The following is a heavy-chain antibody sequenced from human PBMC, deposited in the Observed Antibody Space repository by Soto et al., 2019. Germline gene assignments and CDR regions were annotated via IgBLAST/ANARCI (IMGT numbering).Heavy chain of an antibody. Sequence: GGSLRLSCAASGFTFSSYWMSWVRQAPGKGLEWVANIKQDGSEKYYVDSVKGRFTISRDNAKNSLYLQMNSLRAEDTAVYYCARDGGGYDSSGYYSPSLDAFDIWGQGTMVTVSS. D-gene: IGHD3-22*01. CDR1: GFTFSSYW. CDR2: IKQDGSEK. V-gene: IGHV3-7*01. CDR3: ARDGGGYDSSGYYSPSLDAFDI. J-gene: IGHJ3*02.